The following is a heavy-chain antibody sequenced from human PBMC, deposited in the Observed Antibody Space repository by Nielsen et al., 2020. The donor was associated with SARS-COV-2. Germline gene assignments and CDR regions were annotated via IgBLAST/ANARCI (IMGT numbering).Heavy chain of an antibody. V-gene: IGHV4-59*08. CDR3: ARHPRYCSSTSCYSGHYYYGMDV. CDR2: IYYSGST. J-gene: IGHJ6*02. D-gene: IGHD2-2*02. CDR1: GGSISSYY. Sequence: SETLSLTCTVSGGSISSYYWSWIRQHPGKGLEWIGYIYYSGSTNYNPSLKSRVTISVDTSKNQFSLKLSSVTAADTAVYYCARHPRYCSSTSCYSGHYYYGMDVWGQGTTVTVSS.